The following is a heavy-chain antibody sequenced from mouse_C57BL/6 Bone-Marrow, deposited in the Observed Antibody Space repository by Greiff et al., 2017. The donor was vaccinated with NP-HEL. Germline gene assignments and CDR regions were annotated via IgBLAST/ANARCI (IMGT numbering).Heavy chain of an antibody. J-gene: IGHJ2*01. V-gene: IGHV1-64*01. Sequence: QVQLQQPGAELVKPGASVKLSCKASGYTFTSYWMPWVKQRPGQGLEWIGMIHPNSGSTNYNEKFKSKATLTVDKSSSTAYMQLSSLTSEDSAVYYCARYPLYYYGSSYDYWGQGTTLTVSS. D-gene: IGHD1-1*01. CDR2: IHPNSGST. CDR1: GYTFTSYW. CDR3: ARYPLYYYGSSYDY.